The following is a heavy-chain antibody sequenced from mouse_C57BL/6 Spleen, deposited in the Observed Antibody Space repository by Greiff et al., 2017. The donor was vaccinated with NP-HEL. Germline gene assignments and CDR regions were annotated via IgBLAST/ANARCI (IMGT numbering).Heavy chain of an antibody. Sequence: QVQLQQPGAELVRPGSSVKLSCKASGYTFTSYWMHWVKQRPIQGLEWIGNIDPSDSETHYNQKFKDKATLTVDKSSSTAYMQLSSLTSEDSAVSYFARGTTVVYPGNAMDYWGQGTSLTVSS. D-gene: IGHD1-1*01. V-gene: IGHV1-52*01. CDR3: ARGTTVVYPGNAMDY. CDR1: GYTFTSYW. J-gene: IGHJ4*01. CDR2: IDPSDSET.